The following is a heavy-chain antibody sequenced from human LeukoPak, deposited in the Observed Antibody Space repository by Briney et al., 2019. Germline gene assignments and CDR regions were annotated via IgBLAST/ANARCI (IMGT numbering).Heavy chain of an antibody. Sequence: SETLSLTCAVYGGSFSGYQWTWIRQPPGKGLEWIGEINHCGSTNYNPSLKSRVTMSVDTSKNQFSLKLISVTAADTAVYYCARPGQLGSLYYGLDVWGQGTTVTVS. J-gene: IGHJ6*02. CDR3: ARPGQLGSLYYGLDV. CDR1: GGSFSGYQ. V-gene: IGHV4-34*01. D-gene: IGHD3-10*01. CDR2: INHCGST.